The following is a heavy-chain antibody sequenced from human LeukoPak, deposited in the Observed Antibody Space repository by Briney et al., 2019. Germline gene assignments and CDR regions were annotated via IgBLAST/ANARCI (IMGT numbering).Heavy chain of an antibody. CDR1: GSTFDDYA. CDR3: AKSPVRFLGSEP. Sequence: PGRSLRLSCAASGSTFDDYAMHWVRQAPGKGLEWVSGISWNSGSIGYADSVKGRFTISRDNAKNSLYLQMNSLRAEDTALYYCAKSPVRFLGSEPWGQGTL. D-gene: IGHD3-10*01. V-gene: IGHV3-9*01. CDR2: ISWNSGSI. J-gene: IGHJ5*01.